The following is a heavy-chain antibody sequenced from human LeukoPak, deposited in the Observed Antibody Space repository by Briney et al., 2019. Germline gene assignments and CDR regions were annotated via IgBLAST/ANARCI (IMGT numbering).Heavy chain of an antibody. CDR3: ARYQWAAAGTAFDY. CDR2: IKQDGSEK. V-gene: IGHV3-7*01. Sequence: GGSLRLSCAASGFTFSSYWMSWVRQAPGKGLEWVANIKQDGSEKYYVDSVKGRFTISRDNAKNSLYLQMNSLRAEDTAVYYCARYQWAAAGTAFDYWGQGTLVTVSS. J-gene: IGHJ4*02. D-gene: IGHD6-13*01. CDR1: GFTFSSYW.